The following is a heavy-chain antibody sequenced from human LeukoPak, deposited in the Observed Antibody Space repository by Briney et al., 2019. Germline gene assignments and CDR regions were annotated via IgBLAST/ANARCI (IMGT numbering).Heavy chain of an antibody. D-gene: IGHD2-15*01. CDR1: GYTFTSYG. Sequence: ASGKLSCKASGYTFTSYGISWVRQAPGQGLEGMGWISAYNGNTNYEQKLQGRVTMTTDTSTSTACMELRSLRSDDSAVYYCARDQGYCSGGSCSEFDYWGQGTLVTVSS. V-gene: IGHV1-18*01. CDR3: ARDQGYCSGGSCSEFDY. J-gene: IGHJ4*02. CDR2: ISAYNGNT.